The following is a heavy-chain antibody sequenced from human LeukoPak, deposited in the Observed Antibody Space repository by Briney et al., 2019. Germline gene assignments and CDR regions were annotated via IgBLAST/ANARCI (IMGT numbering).Heavy chain of an antibody. CDR3: AKGSISSRPYYFDY. Sequence: PXGSLRLSCAASGFTFSSYDMHWVRQAAGKGLEWVSAIGTAGDTYYPGSVKGRFTISRENAKNSLYLQMNSLRAEDTAIYYCAKGSISSRPYYFDYWGQGTLVTVSS. J-gene: IGHJ4*02. D-gene: IGHD3-3*02. CDR1: GFTFSSYD. V-gene: IGHV3-13*01. CDR2: IGTAGDT.